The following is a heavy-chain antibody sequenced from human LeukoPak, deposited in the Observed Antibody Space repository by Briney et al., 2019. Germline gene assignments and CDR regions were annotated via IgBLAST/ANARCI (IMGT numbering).Heavy chain of an antibody. CDR3: ARGYDSSGYYFDY. V-gene: IGHV1-8*01. CDR1: GYTFTSYD. J-gene: IGHJ4*02. D-gene: IGHD3-22*01. CDR2: MNPNSGNT. Sequence: ASAKVSCKASGYTFTSYDINWVRQATGQGLEWMGWMNPNSGNTGYAQKFQGRVTMTGNTSISTAYMELSSLRSEDTAVYYCARGYDSSGYYFDYWGQGTLVTVSS.